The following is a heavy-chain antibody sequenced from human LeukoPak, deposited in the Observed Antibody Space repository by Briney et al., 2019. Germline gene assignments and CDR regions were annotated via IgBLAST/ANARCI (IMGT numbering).Heavy chain of an antibody. CDR3: ARLGQSGYFYFDY. Sequence: GGSLRLSCAASGFTFSNYEMTWVRQAPGEGLEWLSYMSSSGVITHYADSVKGRFTISRDNAKNSVWLQMNSLRAEDTAVYYCARLGQSGYFYFDYWGQGTLVTVSS. D-gene: IGHD3-3*01. V-gene: IGHV3-48*03. J-gene: IGHJ4*02. CDR2: MSSSGVIT. CDR1: GFTFSNYE.